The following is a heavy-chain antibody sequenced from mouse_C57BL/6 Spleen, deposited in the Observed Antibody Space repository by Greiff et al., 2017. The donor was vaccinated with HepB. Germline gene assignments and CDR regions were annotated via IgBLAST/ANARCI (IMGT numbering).Heavy chain of an antibody. Sequence: VKLVESGPELVKPGASVKISCKASGYAFSSSWMNWVKQRPGKGLEWIGRIYPGDGDTNYNGKFKGKATLTADKASSTAYMQLSSLTSEDSAVYFCARTPLYYDYPAWFAYWGQGTLVTVSA. CDR1: GYAFSSSW. D-gene: IGHD2-4*01. CDR3: ARTPLYYDYPAWFAY. J-gene: IGHJ3*01. CDR2: IYPGDGDT. V-gene: IGHV1-82*01.